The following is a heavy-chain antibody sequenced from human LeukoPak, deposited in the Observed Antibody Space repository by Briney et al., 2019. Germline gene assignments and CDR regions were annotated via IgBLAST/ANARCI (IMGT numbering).Heavy chain of an antibody. J-gene: IGHJ6*02. Sequence: GGSLRLSCAASGFTVSSNYMSWVRQVPGKGLEWVSTIYSSGNTFYADSVKGRFTISRDNSRNTLYLQMNSLRAEDTAVYYCAKDPAWNYGIYYGMDVWGQGTTVTVSS. V-gene: IGHV3-53*01. CDR3: AKDPAWNYGIYYGMDV. D-gene: IGHD1-7*01. CDR1: GFTVSSNY. CDR2: IYSSGNT.